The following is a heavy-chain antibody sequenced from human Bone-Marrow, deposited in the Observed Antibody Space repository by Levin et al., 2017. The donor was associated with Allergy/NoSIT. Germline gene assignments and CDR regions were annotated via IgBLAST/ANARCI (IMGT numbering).Heavy chain of an antibody. V-gene: IGHV2-5*02. CDR3: VHISGRWSSLFQH. J-gene: IGHJ1*01. CDR1: GFSLNADGEG. Sequence: SGPTLVKPTQTLTLTCSFSGFSLNADGEGVGWIRQPPGKALEWLAHIYWDDDKRHSPALKGRVTITKDTSRAHVVLTMTNMAPVDTGTYYCVHISGRWSSLFQHWGQGTQVTVSS. D-gene: IGHD6-13*01. CDR2: IYWDDDK.